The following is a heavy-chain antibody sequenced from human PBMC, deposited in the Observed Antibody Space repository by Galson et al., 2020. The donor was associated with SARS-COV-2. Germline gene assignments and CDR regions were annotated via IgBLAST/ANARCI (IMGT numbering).Heavy chain of an antibody. D-gene: IGHD1-26*01. Sequence: GESLKTSCEASGFAHRNHSMHWVRQSPGAGLISVSRITTNGMSTDYAASVQGRFTISRDSASNTLYLQDNRLRVEPPGVYYCGKAEWEVAKGWSVDVWGRGTLVTVTS. J-gene: IGHJ4*02. CDR3: GKAEWEVAKGWSVDV. V-gene: IGHV3-74*01. CDR1: GFAHRNHS. CDR2: ITTNGMST.